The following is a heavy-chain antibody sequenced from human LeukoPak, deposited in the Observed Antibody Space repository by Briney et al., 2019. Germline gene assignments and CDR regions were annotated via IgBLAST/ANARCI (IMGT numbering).Heavy chain of an antibody. Sequence: GGSLRLSCAASGFTFSSYAMHWDRQAPGKGLEWVAVISYDGSNKYYADSVKGRFTISRDNSKNTLYLQMNSLRAEDTAVYYCARDLNSYAHYYYYGMDVWGQGTTVTVSS. J-gene: IGHJ6*02. CDR3: ARDLNSYAHYYYYGMDV. CDR2: ISYDGSNK. D-gene: IGHD5-18*01. V-gene: IGHV3-30*04. CDR1: GFTFSSYA.